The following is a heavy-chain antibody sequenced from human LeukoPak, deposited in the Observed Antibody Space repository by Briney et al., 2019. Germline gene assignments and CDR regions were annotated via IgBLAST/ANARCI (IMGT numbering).Heavy chain of an antibody. D-gene: IGHD1-14*01. Sequence: GGSLRLSCAASGFPFDNLRMHWVRQAPGKGLEWLALIHFDGTHKDYLDSVNGRFTISRNNSQNTLYPQLNSLRPEDTAVYYCAKDDNGPQDYWGQGILVTVSS. CDR1: GFPFDNLR. CDR2: IHFDGTHK. J-gene: IGHJ4*02. CDR3: AKDDNGPQDY. V-gene: IGHV3-30*02.